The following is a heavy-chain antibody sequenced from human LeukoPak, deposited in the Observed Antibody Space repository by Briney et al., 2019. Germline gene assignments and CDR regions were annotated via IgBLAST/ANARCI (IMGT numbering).Heavy chain of an antibody. D-gene: IGHD3-10*01. CDR2: MKQDGSEK. J-gene: IGHJ6*03. V-gene: IGHV3-7*01. CDR3: ARDPDYYGSGSYMDV. Sequence: GGSLRLSCAASGFTFSSYWMSWVRQAPGKGLEWVANMKQDGSEKYYVDSVKGRFTISRDNAKNSLYLQMNSLRAEDTAVYYCARDPDYYGSGSYMDVWGKGTTVTISS. CDR1: GFTFSSYW.